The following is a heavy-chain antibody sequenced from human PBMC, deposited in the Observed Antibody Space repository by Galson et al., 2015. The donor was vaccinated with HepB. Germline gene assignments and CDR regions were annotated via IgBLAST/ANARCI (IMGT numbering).Heavy chain of an antibody. CDR3: ARMWYGQLVQGAGEY. Sequence: QSGAEVKKPGESLKISCQAFGYNFPDFWVGWVRQMPGKGLEWMGIIYPGDSDTRYSPSFQGQITISTDKSIRTAYLQWHSLKASDTAIYFCARMWYGQLVQGAGEYWGQGTLVTVSS. V-gene: IGHV5-51*01. J-gene: IGHJ4*02. D-gene: IGHD6-6*01. CDR2: IYPGDSDT. CDR1: GYNFPDFW.